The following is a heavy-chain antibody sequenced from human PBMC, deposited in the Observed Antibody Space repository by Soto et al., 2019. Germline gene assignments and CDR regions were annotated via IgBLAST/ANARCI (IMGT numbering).Heavy chain of an antibody. V-gene: IGHV1-69*13. CDR1: GGTFISYA. J-gene: IGHJ4*02. Sequence: SGKVSCKASGGTFISYAISWVRQAPGQGLEWMGGIIPIFGTANYAQKFQGRVTITADESTSTAYMELSSLRSEDTAVYYCARGYYDYVWGSFQAGDYWGQGTLVTAPQ. CDR3: ARGYYDYVWGSFQAGDY. D-gene: IGHD3-16*01. CDR2: IIPIFGTA.